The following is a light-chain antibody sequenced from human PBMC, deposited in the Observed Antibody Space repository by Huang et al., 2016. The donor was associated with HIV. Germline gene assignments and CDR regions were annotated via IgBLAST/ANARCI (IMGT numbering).Light chain of an antibody. V-gene: IGKV3-15*01. Sequence: EIVMTQSPATLSVSPGERATLSCRASKSVSNNLAWYQQKPSLAPTLLIYGASTRATGIPARFSGSGSGTRFTLTISSLQSEDCAVYYCQQYNNWPPEYTFGQGTKLEIK. CDR2: GAS. CDR3: QQYNNWPPEYT. J-gene: IGKJ2*01. CDR1: KSVSNN.